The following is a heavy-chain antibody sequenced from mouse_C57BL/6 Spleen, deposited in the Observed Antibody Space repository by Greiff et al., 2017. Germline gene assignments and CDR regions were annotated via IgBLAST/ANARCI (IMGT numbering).Heavy chain of an antibody. CDR2: IYPRSGNT. CDR3: ASYGNYEAY. Sequence: QVQLQQSGAELARPGASVKLSCKASGYTFTSYGISWVKQRTGQGLEWIGEIYPRSGNTYYNEKFKGKATLTADKSSSTAYMELRSLTSEDSAVYFCASYGNYEAYWGQGTLVTVSA. CDR1: GYTFTSYG. D-gene: IGHD2-10*02. V-gene: IGHV1-81*01. J-gene: IGHJ3*01.